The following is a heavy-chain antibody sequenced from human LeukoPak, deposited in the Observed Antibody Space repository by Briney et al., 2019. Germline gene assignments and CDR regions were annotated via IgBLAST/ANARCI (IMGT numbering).Heavy chain of an antibody. CDR2: IYYSGST. D-gene: IGHD1-26*01. CDR3: ARDQGTGELLNDAFDI. Sequence: PSETLSLTCTVSGGSISSSSYYWGWIRQPPGKGLEWIGSIYYSGSTYYNPSLKSRVTISVDTSKNQFSLKLSSVTAADTAVYYCARDQGTGELLNDAFDIWGQGTMVTVSS. J-gene: IGHJ3*02. V-gene: IGHV4-39*07. CDR1: GGSISSSSYY.